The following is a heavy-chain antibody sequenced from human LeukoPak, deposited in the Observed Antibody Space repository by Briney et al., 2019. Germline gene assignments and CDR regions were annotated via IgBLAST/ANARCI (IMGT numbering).Heavy chain of an antibody. V-gene: IGHV4-30-2*01. J-gene: IGHJ4*02. D-gene: IGHD3-10*01. CDR1: GVSISSGGYY. CDR3: ARDRLWFGE. Sequence: SETLSLTCTVSGVSISSGGYYWSWIRQPPGKGLEWIGYIYHSGSTYYNPSLKSRVTISVDRSKNQFSLKLSSVTAADTAVYYCARDRLWFGEWGQGTLVTVSS. CDR2: IYHSGST.